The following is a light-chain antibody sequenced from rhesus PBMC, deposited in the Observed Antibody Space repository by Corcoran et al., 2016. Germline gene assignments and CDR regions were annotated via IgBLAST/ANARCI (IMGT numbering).Light chain of an antibody. V-gene: IGKV1-25*02. CDR3: QHVYGILYS. Sequence: DIQMTQSPSSLSASVGDTVTLTCQASQGISNNLAWYQQKPGKVPKLLIYAATTFQSGVPSRFSASGSGIDFTLTISSRQHEDFATYACQHVYGILYSCGQGTKVEIK. J-gene: IGKJ2*01. CDR2: AAT. CDR1: QGISNN.